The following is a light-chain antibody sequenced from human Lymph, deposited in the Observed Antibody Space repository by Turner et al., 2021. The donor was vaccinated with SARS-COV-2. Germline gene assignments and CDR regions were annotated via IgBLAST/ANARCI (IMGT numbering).Light chain of an antibody. CDR3: QQYSSYPLT. CDR1: QDVGSA. J-gene: IGKJ4*02. Sequence: TQSHKFMSTSVGDRANITCRGSQDVGSAVAWYQLKPGQSPKLLIYWSSTRHTGVPDRFTGSGSGTDFTLTISSVQPEDLADYFCQQYSSYPLTFGAGTKLELK. V-gene: IGKV1-13*02. CDR2: WSS.